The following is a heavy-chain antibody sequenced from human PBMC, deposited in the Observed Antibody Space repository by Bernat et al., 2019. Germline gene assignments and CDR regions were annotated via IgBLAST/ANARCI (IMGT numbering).Heavy chain of an antibody. Sequence: QVQLQQWGAGLLKPSETLSLTCAVSDGAFSTYYWGWIRQPPGKVLEWIGEINHSGSTNYNPSLKTRVTMSVDTSRNRFSLKLSPVTAADSAIYFCARGGVDNSNYGGLFDSWGQGTLLTVSS. CDR3: ARGGVDNSNYGGLFDS. V-gene: IGHV4-34*02. D-gene: IGHD4-4*01. J-gene: IGHJ4*02. CDR2: INHSGST. CDR1: DGAFSTYY.